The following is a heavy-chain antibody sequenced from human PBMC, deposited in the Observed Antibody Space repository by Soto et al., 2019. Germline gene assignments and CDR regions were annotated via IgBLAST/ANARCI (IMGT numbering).Heavy chain of an antibody. D-gene: IGHD3-10*01. V-gene: IGHV1-8*01. J-gene: IGHJ6*04. Sequence: ASLYVFFKASGYTFTSYYINWVRQATGQWLELMGWMNPNSGNTGYAQKFQGRVTMTRNTSISKAYMELSRLRSEETAVYYCARSPVTMVRGVIPEDDYGMKVWGEGTTDNVSS. CDR1: GYTFTSYY. CDR3: ARSPVTMVRGVIPEDDYGMKV. CDR2: MNPNSGNT.